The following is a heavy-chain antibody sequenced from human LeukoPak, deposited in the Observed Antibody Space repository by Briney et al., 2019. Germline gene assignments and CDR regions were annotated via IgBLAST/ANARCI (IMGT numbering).Heavy chain of an antibody. J-gene: IGHJ4*02. D-gene: IGHD1-26*01. CDR1: GFSFSNYG. CDR2: ISYDGSNK. CDR3: ARGNSASYYFDY. V-gene: IGHV3-30*03. Sequence: PERSLRLSSAASGFSFSNYGLHWVRQAPGKGLEWVAVISYDGSNKYYADSVKGRFTISRDNSKNTLYLQMNSLRAEDTAVYYCARGNSASYYFDYWGQGTLVTVSS.